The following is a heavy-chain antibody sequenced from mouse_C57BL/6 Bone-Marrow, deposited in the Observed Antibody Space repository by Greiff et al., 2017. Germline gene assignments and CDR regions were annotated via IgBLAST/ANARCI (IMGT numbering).Heavy chain of an antibody. CDR3: ARAGTGAWFAY. CDR1: GYSFTDYN. Sequence: EVQLQQSGPELVKPGASVKISCKASGYSFTDYNMNWVKQSNGKSLEWIGVINPNYGTTSYNQKFKGKATLTADKSSSTAYMQFSSLTSEDSAIYYCARAGTGAWFAYWGQGTLVTVSA. J-gene: IGHJ3*01. D-gene: IGHD4-1*01. V-gene: IGHV1-39*01. CDR2: INPNYGTT.